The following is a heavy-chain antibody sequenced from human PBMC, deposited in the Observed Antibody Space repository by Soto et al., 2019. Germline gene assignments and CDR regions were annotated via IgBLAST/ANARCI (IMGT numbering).Heavy chain of an antibody. CDR2: ISGSGGST. CDR1: GFTFINYA. V-gene: IGHV3-23*01. J-gene: IGHJ6*02. CDR3: AKDCRGGRCYYYYAMAG. D-gene: IGHD2-15*01. Sequence: GGSLRLSCSASGFTFINYAMSWVRQAPGKGLEWVSAISGSGGSTNYADSVKGRFTISRDNSKNTLYLQMNSLRAEDTAVYYCAKDCRGGRCYYYYAMAGWGPGATVTVSS.